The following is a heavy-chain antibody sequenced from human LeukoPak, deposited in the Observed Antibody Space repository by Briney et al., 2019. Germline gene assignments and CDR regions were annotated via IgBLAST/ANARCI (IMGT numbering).Heavy chain of an antibody. CDR3: ARDHSGSYDFDY. V-gene: IGHV3-53*01. Sequence: GGSLRLSCAASGFTVSSNYMSWVRQAPGKGLEWVSVIYSGGSTYYADSVKGRFTISRDNSKNTLYLQMNSLRAEDTAVYYCARDHSGSYDFDYWGQGTLVTVSS. CDR2: IYSGGST. D-gene: IGHD1-26*01. J-gene: IGHJ4*02. CDR1: GFTVSSNY.